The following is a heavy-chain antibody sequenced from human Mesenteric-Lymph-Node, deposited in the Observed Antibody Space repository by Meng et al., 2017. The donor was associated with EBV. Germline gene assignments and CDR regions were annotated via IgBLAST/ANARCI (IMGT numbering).Heavy chain of an antibody. J-gene: IGHJ4*02. CDR1: GFTVGYNY. Sequence: EGQLVVCGGGLVQPGGPLRLSCAVSGFTVGYNYMNWVSKAQGKGLEWVSVVYNSGTTFYADSVKGRFTVSRDRSKNTVYLQMNNLRAEDTAVYYCARDVGELGSDYWGQGTLVTVSS. D-gene: IGHD2-15*01. V-gene: IGHV3-53*01. CDR2: VYNSGTT. CDR3: ARDVGELGSDY.